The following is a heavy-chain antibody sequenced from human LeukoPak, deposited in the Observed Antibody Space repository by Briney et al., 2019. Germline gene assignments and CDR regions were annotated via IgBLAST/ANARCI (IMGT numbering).Heavy chain of an antibody. D-gene: IGHD6-19*01. CDR1: GFTFSSYG. J-gene: IGHJ4*02. CDR2: ISYDRSNK. Sequence: GGSLILSCAAPGFTFSSYGMPRVRQAPGKGLERVAVISYDRSNKYYADSVKGRFTISSDNSKNTLYLQMNSLRAEDTGVYYCAKDRGSSGWYYFDYWGQETLVTVSS. V-gene: IGHV3-30*18. CDR3: AKDRGSSGWYYFDY.